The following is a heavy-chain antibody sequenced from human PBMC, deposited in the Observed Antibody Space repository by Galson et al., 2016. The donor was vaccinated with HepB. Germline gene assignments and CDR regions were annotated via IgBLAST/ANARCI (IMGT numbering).Heavy chain of an antibody. V-gene: IGHV3-23*01. J-gene: IGHJ4*02. CDR1: GFTFSSNA. CDR3: ATRTCIGNTCFFFYV. Sequence: SLRLSCAASGFTFSSNAMSWVRQAPGKGLEWVSTIRDKDRSTYYADSVKGRFTISRDSSINTLYLQMNSPRAEDTALYYCATRTCIGNTCFFFYVWGQGTLVTVSS. CDR2: IRDKDRST. D-gene: IGHD2/OR15-2a*01.